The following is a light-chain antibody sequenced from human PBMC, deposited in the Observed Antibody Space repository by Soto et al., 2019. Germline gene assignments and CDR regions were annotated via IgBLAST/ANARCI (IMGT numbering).Light chain of an antibody. CDR2: DVI. CDR3: SSYAGSNNLV. V-gene: IGLV2-8*01. Sequence: QSVLTQPPSASGSPGQSVTISCTGGSSDVGNYNYVSWYQQHPGKAPKLMIYDVIERPSGVPARFSGSKSGNTASLTVSGLQAEDEADYYCSSYAGSNNLVFGGGTKLTVL. J-gene: IGLJ3*02. CDR1: SSDVGNYNY.